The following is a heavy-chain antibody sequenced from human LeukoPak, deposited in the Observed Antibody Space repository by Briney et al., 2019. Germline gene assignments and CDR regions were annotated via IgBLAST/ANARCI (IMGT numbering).Heavy chain of an antibody. Sequence: PGGSLRLSCAASGFTFSSYSMHWVRQAPGKGLEWVAFTWIDGSNKYYAESVKGRFTISRDNAKNTLYLQMNSLRPEDTAVYDGATAGKADPSAFAMWGQGTMVSVSS. V-gene: IGHV3-30*02. CDR1: GFTFSSYS. J-gene: IGHJ3*02. CDR3: ATAGKADPSAFAM. D-gene: IGHD6-13*01. CDR2: TWIDGSNK.